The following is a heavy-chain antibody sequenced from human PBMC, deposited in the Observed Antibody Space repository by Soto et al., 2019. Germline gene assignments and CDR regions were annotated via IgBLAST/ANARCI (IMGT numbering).Heavy chain of an antibody. CDR2: ISSGSDYI. V-gene: IGHV3-21*01. CDR1: GFTFSSYS. CDR3: ARSPVGDAFNV. J-gene: IGHJ3*01. Sequence: EVQLVESGGGLVKPGGSLRLSCAASGFTFSSYSMNWVRQAPGKGLEWVSSISSGSDYIFYADSVKGRFTISRDNAKNSLFLQMNSLTAEDTAVYYCARSPVGDAFNVWGQGTVVTASS.